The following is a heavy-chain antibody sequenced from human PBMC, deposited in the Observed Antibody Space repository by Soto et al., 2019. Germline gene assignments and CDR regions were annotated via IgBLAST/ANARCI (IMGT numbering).Heavy chain of an antibody. CDR1: GFTFNNYA. D-gene: IGHD2-2*01. CDR2: ISGSGVRT. CDR3: AKGDLYQLPIDY. Sequence: GGSLRLSCAASGFTFNNYAMSWVRQAPGKGLEWVSGISGSGVRTYYADSVKGRFSISRDNSKNTLYLQMNSLRAGDTALYYCAKGDLYQLPIDYWGQGTLVTVSS. V-gene: IGHV3-23*01. J-gene: IGHJ4*02.